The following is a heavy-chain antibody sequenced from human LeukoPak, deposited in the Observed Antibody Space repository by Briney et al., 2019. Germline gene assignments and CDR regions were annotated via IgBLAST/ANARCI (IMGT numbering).Heavy chain of an antibody. CDR3: ASHDYYDSSGNTVKGADYFDY. V-gene: IGHV4-39*07. Sequence: AETLSLTCTVSGGSISSSSYYWGRIRQPPGKGLEWIGSIYYSGSTYYNPSLKSRVTISVDTSKNQFSLKLSSVTAADTAVYYCASHDYYDSSGNTVKGADYFDYWGQGTLVTVSS. J-gene: IGHJ4*02. D-gene: IGHD3-22*01. CDR2: IYYSGST. CDR1: GGSISSSSYY.